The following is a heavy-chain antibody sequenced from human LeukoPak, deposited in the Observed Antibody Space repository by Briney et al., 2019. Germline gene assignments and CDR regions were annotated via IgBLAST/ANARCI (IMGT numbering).Heavy chain of an antibody. J-gene: IGHJ4*02. V-gene: IGHV4-39*01. D-gene: IGHD1-7*01. Sequence: SETLSLTCSVSSGSISSSSYYWGWVRQPPEKGLEWIGSMFFTGNAYYNPSLKSRVTISVDTSENQFSLKLSSMTAADTAVYYCARHVVGNYDLLSFDYWGQGTLVTVSS. CDR2: MFFTGNA. CDR3: ARHVVGNYDLLSFDY. CDR1: SGSISSSSYY.